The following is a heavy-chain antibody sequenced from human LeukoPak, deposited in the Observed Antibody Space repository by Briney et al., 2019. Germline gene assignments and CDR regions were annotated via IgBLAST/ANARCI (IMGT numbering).Heavy chain of an antibody. CDR3: ARALFAGAFYGMDV. J-gene: IGHJ6*02. V-gene: IGHV1-8*03. D-gene: IGHD3-10*01. CDR2: MNPNSGNT. CDR1: GYTFTSYD. Sequence: ASVKVSCKASGYTFTSYDINWVRQATGQGLEWMGWMNPNSGNTGYAQKFQGRVTITRNTSISTAYMELNNLRSEDTAVYYCARALFAGAFYGMDVWGQGTTVTVSS.